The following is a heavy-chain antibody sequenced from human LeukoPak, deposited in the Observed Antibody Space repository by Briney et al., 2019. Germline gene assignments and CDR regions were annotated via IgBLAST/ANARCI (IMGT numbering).Heavy chain of an antibody. V-gene: IGHV1-69*04. J-gene: IGHJ4*02. CDR3: ARDWPDGSIDY. D-gene: IGHD3-10*01. CDR1: GGTFSSYA. CDR2: IIPILGIA. Sequence: GASVKVSCKASGGTFSSYAISWVRQAPGQGLEWMGRIIPILGIANYAQKFQGRVTITADKSTSTAYMELSSLRSEDTAVYYCARDWPDGSIDYWGQGTLVTVSS.